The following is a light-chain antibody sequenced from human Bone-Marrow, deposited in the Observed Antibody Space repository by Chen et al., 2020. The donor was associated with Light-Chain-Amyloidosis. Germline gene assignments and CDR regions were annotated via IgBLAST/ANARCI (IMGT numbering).Light chain of an antibody. CDR2: RDT. V-gene: IGLV3-25*03. CDR1: DLPTKY. Sequence: SYELTQPPSVSVSPGQTARITCSGDDLPTKYAYWYQQKPGQAPVLVIHRDTERPSAISERFSGSSSGTTTTLTFSGVQAEDDADYHCQSADSSGTSEVIFGGGTKLTVL. CDR3: QSADSSGTSEVI. J-gene: IGLJ2*01.